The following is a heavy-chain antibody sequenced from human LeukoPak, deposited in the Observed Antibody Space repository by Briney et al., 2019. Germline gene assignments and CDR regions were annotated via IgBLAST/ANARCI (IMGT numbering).Heavy chain of an antibody. V-gene: IGHV4-61*02. Sequence: SQTLSLTYTVSGGSVGSDNSYWNWIRQPAGKGLEWIGRIYADGSSTYNPSLKSRVTILVDTSKNQFSLRLSSMTAADTAVYYCARGYYYSTWGMGTLVTVSS. D-gene: IGHD3-10*01. CDR3: ARGYYYST. CDR1: GGSVGSDNSY. CDR2: IYADGSS. J-gene: IGHJ4*02.